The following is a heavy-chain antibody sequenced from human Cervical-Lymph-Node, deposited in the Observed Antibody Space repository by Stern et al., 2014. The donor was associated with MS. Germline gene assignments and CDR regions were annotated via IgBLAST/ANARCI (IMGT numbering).Heavy chain of an antibody. D-gene: IGHD1-7*01. CDR3: ARVLRGWNLISYGMDV. CDR1: GFAFSDHY. Sequence: EVQLVQSGGGLVQPGGSLRLSCAASGFAFSDHYMDWVRQAPGKGLEWVCRTRDKVNIYITEYAASVKGRFTISRDDSKNSLHLQMNSLSTDDTAVYYCARVLRGWNLISYGMDVWGQGTTVTVSS. CDR2: TRDKVNIYIT. V-gene: IGHV3-72*01. J-gene: IGHJ6*02.